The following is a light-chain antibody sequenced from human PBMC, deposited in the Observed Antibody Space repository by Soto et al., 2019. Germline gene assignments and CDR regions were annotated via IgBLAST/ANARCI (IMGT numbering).Light chain of an antibody. CDR3: SSYTRSSTLG. Sequence: QSALTQPASVSGSPGQSITISCTGTSSAVGGYNYVSWYQQNPGKAPKLMIYAVINRPSVVSNRVSGSKSGNTSSLTISGLQAEYEADYYCSSYTRSSTLGFGTGPKVTVL. J-gene: IGLJ1*01. CDR2: AVI. CDR1: SSAVGGYNY. V-gene: IGLV2-14*01.